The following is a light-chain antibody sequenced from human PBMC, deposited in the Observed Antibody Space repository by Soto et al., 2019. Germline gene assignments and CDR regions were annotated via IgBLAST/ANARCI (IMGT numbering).Light chain of an antibody. Sequence: EIVMTQSPATLSVSPGERATLSCRASQSVGSNLAWYQQTPGQAPRLLIYGASTRATGIPARFSGSGSGTDSTPTISSLQSEDFAIYFCQQYNNWPPDRTFGQGTKVEIK. V-gene: IGKV3-15*01. CDR2: GAS. CDR3: QQYNNWPPDRT. J-gene: IGKJ1*01. CDR1: QSVGSN.